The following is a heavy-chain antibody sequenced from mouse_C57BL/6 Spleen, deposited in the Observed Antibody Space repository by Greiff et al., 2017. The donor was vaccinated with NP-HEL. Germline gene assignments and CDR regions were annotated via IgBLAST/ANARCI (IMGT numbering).Heavy chain of an antibody. D-gene: IGHD2-1*01. V-gene: IGHV1-52*01. Sequence: QVQLQQPGSDLVRPGSSVKLSCKASGYTFTSYWMHWVKQRPIQGLEWIGNIDPSDSETHYNQKFKDKATLTVDKSSSTAYMQLSSLTSEDSAVYYCARGDGNYGYFDVWGTGTTVTVSS. CDR1: GYTFTSYW. CDR3: ARGDGNYGYFDV. J-gene: IGHJ1*03. CDR2: IDPSDSET.